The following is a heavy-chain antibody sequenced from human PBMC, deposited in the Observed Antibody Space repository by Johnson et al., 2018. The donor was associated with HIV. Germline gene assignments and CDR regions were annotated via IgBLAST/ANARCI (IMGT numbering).Heavy chain of an antibody. J-gene: IGHJ3*02. Sequence: VQLVESGGGLVQPGESLRLSCAASGFTFRDHYMDWVRQGPGKGLAWLGRLRNKVTSYTTQHPASAQGRYTISRDDSKNLMYLQMNSRRAEDTAVYYCASTLTVDFGAFDIWGQGTMVTVSS. D-gene: IGHD7-27*01. CDR3: ASTLTVDFGAFDI. CDR1: GFTFRDHY. V-gene: IGHV3-72*01. CDR2: LRNKVTSYTT.